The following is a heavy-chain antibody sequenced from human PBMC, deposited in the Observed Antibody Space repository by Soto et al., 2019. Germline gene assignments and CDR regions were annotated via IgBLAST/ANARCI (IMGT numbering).Heavy chain of an antibody. CDR1: GFTFSSSG. D-gene: IGHD1-20*01. CDR3: AKEHHSWNDFDY. J-gene: IGHJ4*02. V-gene: IGHV3-30*18. CDR2: ISNDGSNT. Sequence: GGSLRLSCAASGFTFSSSGMHWVRQAPGKGLEWVAVISNDGSNTFYADSVKGRFTLSRDNFMNTLYLHMNSLRAEDTAVYYSAKEHHSWNDFDYRGQGTLVTVSS.